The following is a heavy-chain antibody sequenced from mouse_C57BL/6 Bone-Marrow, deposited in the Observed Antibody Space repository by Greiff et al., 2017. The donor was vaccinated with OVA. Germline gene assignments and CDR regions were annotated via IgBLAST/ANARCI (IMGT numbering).Heavy chain of an antibody. V-gene: IGHV1-39*01. J-gene: IGHJ1*03. CDR3: ERPHDGYFWYFDV. Sequence: VQLQQPGPELVKPGASVKISCKASGYSFTDYNMNWVKQSHGKSLEWIGVINPNYGTTSYNQKFKGKATLTVDQSSSTAYMQLNSLTSEDAAVYYCERPHDGYFWYFDVWGTGTTVTVSS. D-gene: IGHD2-3*01. CDR2: INPNYGTT. CDR1: GYSFTDYN.